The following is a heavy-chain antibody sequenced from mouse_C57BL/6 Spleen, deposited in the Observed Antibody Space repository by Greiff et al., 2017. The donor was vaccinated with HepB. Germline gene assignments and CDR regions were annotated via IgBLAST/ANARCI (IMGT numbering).Heavy chain of an antibody. CDR1: GYTFTDYE. V-gene: IGHV1-15*01. CDR3: TRSGSSYQAMDY. J-gene: IGHJ4*01. CDR2: IDPETGGT. D-gene: IGHD1-1*01. Sequence: VQLQQSGAELVRPGASVTLSCKASGYTFTDYEMHWVKQTPVHGLEWIGAIDPETGGTAYNQKFKGKAILTADKSSSTAYMELRRLTSEDSAVYYCTRSGSSYQAMDYWGQGTSVTVSS.